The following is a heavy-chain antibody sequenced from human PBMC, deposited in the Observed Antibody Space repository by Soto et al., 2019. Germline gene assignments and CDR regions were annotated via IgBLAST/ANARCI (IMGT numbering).Heavy chain of an antibody. D-gene: IGHD1-1*01. Sequence: QVQLQESGPGLVKPSQTLSLTCTVSGGSISSGGYYWSWIRQHPGKGLEWIGYIYYSGSTYYNPSLTSLVXXAXDXXKNQFSLKLSSVTAADTAVYYCARDSGVLESEFDYWGQGTLVTVAA. J-gene: IGHJ4*02. CDR2: IYYSGST. CDR1: GGSISSGGYY. V-gene: IGHV4-31*01. CDR3: ARDSGVLESEFDY.